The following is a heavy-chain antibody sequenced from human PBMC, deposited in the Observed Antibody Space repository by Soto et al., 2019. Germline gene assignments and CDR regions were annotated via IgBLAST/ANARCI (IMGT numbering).Heavy chain of an antibody. J-gene: IGHJ3*01. Sequence: HITLKESGPTLVKPTQTLTLTCIFSGFSFIADGVGVGWIRQPPGKTLEWLALIYWDDDTRYRPSLKSRLTITKDSSKNQVVLTMTNMDPLDTATYYCAHAFGGTSWPNDAFDVWGQGTVVTVSS. V-gene: IGHV2-5*02. CDR2: IYWDDDT. CDR1: GFSFIADGVG. D-gene: IGHD3-16*01. CDR3: AHAFGGTSWPNDAFDV.